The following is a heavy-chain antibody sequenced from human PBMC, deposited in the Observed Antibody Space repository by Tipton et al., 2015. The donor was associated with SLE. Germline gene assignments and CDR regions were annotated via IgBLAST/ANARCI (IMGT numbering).Heavy chain of an antibody. Sequence: WSWIRQPPGKGLEWIGYIYYSGSTYYNPSLKSRVTISVDTSKNQFSLKLSSVTAADTAVYYCARHEDWGIDYWGQGTLVTVSS. V-gene: IGHV4-59*04. CDR3: ARHEDWGIDY. CDR2: IYYSGST. D-gene: IGHD7-27*01. J-gene: IGHJ4*02.